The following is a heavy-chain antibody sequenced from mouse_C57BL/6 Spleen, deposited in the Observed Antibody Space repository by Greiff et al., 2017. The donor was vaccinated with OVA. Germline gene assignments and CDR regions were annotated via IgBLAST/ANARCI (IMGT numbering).Heavy chain of an antibody. D-gene: IGHD2-1*01. CDR2: ISYDGSN. CDR3: ARENYGNFLYFDY. Sequence: ESGPGLVKPSQSLSLTCSVTGYSITSGYYWNWIRQFPGNKLEWMGYISYDGSNNYNPSLKNRISITRDTSKNQFFLKLNSVTTEDTATYYCARENYGNFLYFDYWGQGTTLTVSS. V-gene: IGHV3-6*01. CDR1: GYSITSGYY. J-gene: IGHJ2*01.